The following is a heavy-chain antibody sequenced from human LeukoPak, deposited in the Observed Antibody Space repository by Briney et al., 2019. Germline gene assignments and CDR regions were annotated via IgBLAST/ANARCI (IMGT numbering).Heavy chain of an antibody. V-gene: IGHV1-69*13. CDR1: GGTFSSYA. D-gene: IGHD3-22*01. J-gene: IGHJ4*02. CDR2: VIPVFGTA. CDR3: ASPDSSGYYYPLLSLGLDY. Sequence: ASVKVCCKASGGTFSSYAISWVRQAPGQGLEWMGGVIPVFGTANYAQKFQGRVTITADESTSTAYMELSSLRSEDTAVYYCASPDSSGYYYPLLSLGLDYWGQGTLVTVSS.